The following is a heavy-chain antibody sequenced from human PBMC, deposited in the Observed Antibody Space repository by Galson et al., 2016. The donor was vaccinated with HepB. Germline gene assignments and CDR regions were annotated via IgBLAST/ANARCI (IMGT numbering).Heavy chain of an antibody. D-gene: IGHD6-13*01. V-gene: IGHV3-33*01. CDR1: GFSFSTYG. CDR2: IWHDGSIK. J-gene: IGHJ6*02. CDR3: AREDSSWYGYYGMDV. Sequence: SLRLSCAASGFSFSTYGMHWVRQAPGKGLEWVAVIWHDGSIKYYGESVKGRFTISRDNAKNSLYLQMNSLRPDDTAVYYCAREDSSWYGYYGMDVWGQGTTVTVSS.